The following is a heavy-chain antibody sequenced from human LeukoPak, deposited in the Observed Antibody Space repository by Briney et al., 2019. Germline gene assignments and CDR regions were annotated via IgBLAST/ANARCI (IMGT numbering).Heavy chain of an antibody. CDR2: IYSGGST. CDR1: GFTVSSNY. D-gene: IGHD6-13*01. V-gene: IGHV3-53*01. CDR3: ARGRIAAAGITPLNY. J-gene: IGHJ4*02. Sequence: GGSPRLSCAASGFTVSSNYMSWVRQAPGKGLEWVSVIYSGGSTYYADSVKGRFTISRDNSKNTLYLQMNSLRAEDTAVYYCARGRIAAAGITPLNYWGQGTLVTVSS.